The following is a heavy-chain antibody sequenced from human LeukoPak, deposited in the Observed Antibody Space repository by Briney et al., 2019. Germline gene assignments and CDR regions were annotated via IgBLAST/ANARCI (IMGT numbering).Heavy chain of an antibody. J-gene: IGHJ4*02. D-gene: IGHD6-19*01. CDR2: ISYDGSNK. V-gene: IGHV3-30-3*01. CDR3: ARADQYSSGWYFDY. CDR1: GFTFSSYA. Sequence: GGSLRLSCAASGFTFSSYAMHWVRQAPGKGLEWVAVISYDGSNKYYADSVKGRFTISRDNSKNTLYLQMNSLRAEDTAVYYCARADQYSSGWYFDYWGRGTLVTVSS.